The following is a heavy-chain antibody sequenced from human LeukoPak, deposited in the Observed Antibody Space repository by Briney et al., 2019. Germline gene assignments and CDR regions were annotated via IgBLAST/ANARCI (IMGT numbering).Heavy chain of an antibody. CDR3: ARGSKAAPGTFDY. Sequence: KPSETLSLTCTVSGGSISNYYWSWIRQPPGKGLEWIGYIYYTGSTDYNPSLKSRVAISVDTSKNQFSLKLSSVTAADTAVYYCARGSKAAPGTFDYWGQGTLVTVSS. CDR2: IYYTGST. J-gene: IGHJ4*02. CDR1: GGSISNYY. D-gene: IGHD6-13*01. V-gene: IGHV4-59*01.